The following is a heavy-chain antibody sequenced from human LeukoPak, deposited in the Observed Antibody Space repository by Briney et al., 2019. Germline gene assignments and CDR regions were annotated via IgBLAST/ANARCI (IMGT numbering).Heavy chain of an antibody. J-gene: IGHJ4*02. CDR2: IWNDGSNK. V-gene: IGHV3-33*01. Sequence: QPGGSLRLSCAASGFTFSNSGMHWVRQAPGKGLEWVAVIWNDGSNKYYADSVKGRFTISRDSSKNTVYLQMNSLRAEDTAVYYCATRSPALDYWGQGTLVTVSS. D-gene: IGHD2-2*01. CDR1: GFTFSNSG. CDR3: ATRSPALDY.